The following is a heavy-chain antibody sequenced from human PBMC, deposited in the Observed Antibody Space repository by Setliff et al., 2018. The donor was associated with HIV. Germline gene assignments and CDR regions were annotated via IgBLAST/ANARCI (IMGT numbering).Heavy chain of an antibody. CDR2: IYHTGSI. CDR3: ARSHYGMMGNWYFDL. CDR1: GYSISSGYY. J-gene: IGHJ2*01. Sequence: SETLSLTCAVSGYSISSGYYWGWIRQPPGKGLEWIGNIYHTGSISYNPSLKSRVTISVDMSKNHFSLKLSSVTAADTAVYYCARSHYGMMGNWYFDLWGRGTPVTVSS. D-gene: IGHD3-10*01. V-gene: IGHV4-38-2*01.